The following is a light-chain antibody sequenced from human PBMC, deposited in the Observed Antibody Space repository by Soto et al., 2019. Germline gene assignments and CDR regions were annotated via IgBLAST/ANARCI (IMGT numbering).Light chain of an antibody. J-gene: IGKJ1*01. Sequence: SLSPGTLSCSPGVRATLSCRASQSVSNYLAWYQQKLGQAPRLLIYGASTRATGIPARFTGSGSGTEFILTIASLQSEDFAVYYCQEYNTWLWTFGQGTKVDI. CDR1: QSVSNY. CDR2: GAS. V-gene: IGKV3-15*01. CDR3: QEYNTWLWT.